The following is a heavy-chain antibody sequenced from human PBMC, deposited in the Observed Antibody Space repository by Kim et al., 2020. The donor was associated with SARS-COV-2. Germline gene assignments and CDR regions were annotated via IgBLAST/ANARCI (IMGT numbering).Heavy chain of an antibody. CDR3: ARGYDFKWGIYRHAFDI. CDR2: VSNGGGT. J-gene: IGHJ3*02. CDR1: GGFIGSYS. V-gene: IGHV4-59*01. D-gene: IGHD3-16*02. Sequence: SETLSLTCSVSGGFIGSYSWGWIRQSPGKGLEWLGYVSNGGGTNYNPALQSRVAMSVDTSKNRFYLRLNSVTAADTTMYFCARGYDFKWGIYRHAFDILGLGTMVNVSS.